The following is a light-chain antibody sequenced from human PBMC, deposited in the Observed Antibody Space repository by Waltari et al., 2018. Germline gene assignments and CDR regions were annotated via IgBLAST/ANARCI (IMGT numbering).Light chain of an antibody. CDR1: QSVGSY. CDR3: QQRSNWTPHT. Sequence: EIVLTQSPATLSLSPGDTATLSCRASQSVGSYLAWYQQKPGQPPRLFTYDASNRATGVPARFRGSGSGTDFTLTISSLEAEDFAVYYCQQRSNWTPHTFGQGARLEIK. J-gene: IGKJ2*01. CDR2: DAS. V-gene: IGKV3-11*01.